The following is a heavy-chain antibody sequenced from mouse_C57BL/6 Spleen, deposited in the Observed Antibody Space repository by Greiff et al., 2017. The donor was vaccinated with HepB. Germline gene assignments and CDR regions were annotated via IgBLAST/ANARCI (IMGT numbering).Heavy chain of an antibody. J-gene: IGHJ2*01. D-gene: IGHD1-1*01. CDR2: IYPGSGST. V-gene: IGHV1-55*01. Sequence: QVQLQQPGAELVKPGASVKMSCKASGYTFTSYWITWVKQRPGQGLEWIGDIYPGSGSTNYNEKFKSKATLTVDTSPSTAYMQLSSLTSEDSAVYYCARRVYYYGSSYGDFDYWGQGTTLTVSS. CDR3: ARRVYYYGSSYGDFDY. CDR1: GYTFTSYW.